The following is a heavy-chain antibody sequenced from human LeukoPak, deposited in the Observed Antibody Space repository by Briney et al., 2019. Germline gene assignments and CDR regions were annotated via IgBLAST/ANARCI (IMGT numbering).Heavy chain of an antibody. CDR2: IYHSGST. J-gene: IGHJ4*02. CDR3: ATRTYTYCSGGSCYRGTPSSPFDY. V-gene: IGHV4-4*02. Sequence: PSETLSLTCAVSGGSISSSNWWSGVRQPPGKGLEWIGEIYHSGSTNYNPSLESRVTISVDKSRNQFSLKLSSVTAADTAVYYCATRTYTYCSGGSCYRGTPSSPFDYWGQGTLVTVSS. CDR1: GGSISSSNW. D-gene: IGHD2-15*01.